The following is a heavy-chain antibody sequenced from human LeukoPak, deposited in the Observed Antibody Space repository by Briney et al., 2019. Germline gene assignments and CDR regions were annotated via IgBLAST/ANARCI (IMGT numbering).Heavy chain of an antibody. V-gene: IGHV3-48*03. CDR1: GFTFSSYE. Sequence: PGGSLRLSCAASGFTFSSYEMNWVRQAPGKGLEWVSYISSSGSTIYYADSVKGRFTISRDNSKNTLYLQMNSLRAQDTAVYYCARSPRGLWSRSYYFDYWGQGTLVTVSS. CDR2: ISSSGSTI. CDR3: ARSPRGLWSRSYYFDY. D-gene: IGHD3-10*01. J-gene: IGHJ4*02.